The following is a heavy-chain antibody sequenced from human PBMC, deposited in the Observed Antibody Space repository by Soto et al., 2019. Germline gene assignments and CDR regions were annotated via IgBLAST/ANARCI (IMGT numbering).Heavy chain of an antibody. J-gene: IGHJ4*02. V-gene: IGHV4-34*01. D-gene: IGHD3-9*01. CDR2: INQGGST. Sequence: PSETLSLTCAVYGGSFSNYYWSWIRQPPGKGLEWIGEINQGGSTTYNPSLKSRVTMSLDTSKNQYFLKLNSVTAADTAVYYCAPVRNFDKLFSLWGQGTPVNVS. CDR1: GGSFSNYY. CDR3: APVRNFDKLFSL.